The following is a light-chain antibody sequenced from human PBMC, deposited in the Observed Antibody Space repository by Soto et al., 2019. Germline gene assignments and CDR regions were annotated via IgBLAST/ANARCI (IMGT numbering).Light chain of an antibody. CDR3: QQYDTSPLT. J-gene: IGKJ4*01. V-gene: IGKV3-20*01. CDR2: GAS. Sequence: EIVLTQSPGTLSLSPGERVTLSCRASQSVTSSNLAWYQQKPGQAPSLLISGASTRATGIPDRFIGSGSGKGFTLTISRLEPEDFAVYYCQQYDTSPLTFGGGTKVEI. CDR1: QSVTSSN.